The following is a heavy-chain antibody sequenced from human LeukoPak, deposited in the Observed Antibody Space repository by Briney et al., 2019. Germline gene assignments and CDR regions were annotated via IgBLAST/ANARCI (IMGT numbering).Heavy chain of an antibody. CDR1: GGSMSSSY. D-gene: IGHD5-18*01. CDR3: ARVEVNTAMESVSFGWFGP. V-gene: IGHV4-59*01. J-gene: IGHJ5*02. CDR2: IYYTGST. Sequence: PSETLSLTCLVSGGSMSSSYWTWIRQSPGKGLEWIGMIYYTGSTNYSPSFKSRVTISVDSSKNELSLNLRSVTAVDTAVYYCARVEVNTAMESVSFGWFGPWGQGTRVTVSS.